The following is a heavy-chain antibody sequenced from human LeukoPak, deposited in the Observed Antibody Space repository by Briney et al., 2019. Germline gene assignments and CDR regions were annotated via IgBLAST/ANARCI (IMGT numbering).Heavy chain of an antibody. CDR3: ARDGTSTDDY. J-gene: IGHJ4*02. D-gene: IGHD2-2*01. CDR1: GYTFSNFG. V-gene: IGHV1-18*01. Sequence: ASVKVSCKTSGYTFSNFGVNWVRQAPGQGLEWMGWISGNNDNPNYGQKFQGRFAVTTDSSTTTAYMELRNLTFDDTAVYYCARDGTSTDDYWGQGTLVTVSS. CDR2: ISGNNDNP.